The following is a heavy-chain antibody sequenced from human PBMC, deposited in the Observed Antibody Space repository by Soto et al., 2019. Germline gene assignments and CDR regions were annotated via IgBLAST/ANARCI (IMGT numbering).Heavy chain of an antibody. V-gene: IGHV3-64D*06. CDR1: GFTFSSYA. CDR2: ISSNGGST. J-gene: IGHJ6*02. CDR3: VNGAYSGYESYYYYGMDV. Sequence: HPGGSLRLSCSASGFTFSSYAMHWVRQAPGKGLEYVSAISSNGGSTYYADSVKGRFTISRDNSKNTLYLQMSSLRAEDTAVYYCVNGAYSGYESYYYYGMDVWGQGTTVTVSS. D-gene: IGHD5-12*01.